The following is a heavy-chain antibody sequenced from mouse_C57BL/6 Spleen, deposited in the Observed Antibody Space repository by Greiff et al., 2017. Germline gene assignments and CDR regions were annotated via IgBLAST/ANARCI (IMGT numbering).Heavy chain of an antibody. J-gene: IGHJ4*01. CDR1: GYAFSSSW. D-gene: IGHD4-1*01. V-gene: IGHV1-82*01. Sequence: QVQLQQSGPELVKPGASVKISCKASGYAFSSSWMNWVKQRPGKGLEWIGRIYPGDGDTNYNGKFKGKATLTADKSSSTAYMQLSSLTSEDSAVYFCARDLSWDYAMDYWGQGTSVTVSS. CDR2: IYPGDGDT. CDR3: ARDLSWDYAMDY.